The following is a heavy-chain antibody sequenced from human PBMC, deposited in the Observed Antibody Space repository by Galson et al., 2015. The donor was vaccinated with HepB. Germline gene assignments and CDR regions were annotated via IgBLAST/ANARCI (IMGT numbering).Heavy chain of an antibody. V-gene: IGHV1-8*01. J-gene: IGHJ4*02. Sequence: SVKVSCKASGYTFTSYDINWVRQATGQGLEWMGWMNPNSGNTGYAQKFQGRVTMTRNTSISTAYMELSSLGSEDTAVYYCAREEDDILTGSRWGQGTLVTVSS. CDR1: GYTFTSYD. CDR3: AREEDDILTGSR. CDR2: MNPNSGNT. D-gene: IGHD3-9*01.